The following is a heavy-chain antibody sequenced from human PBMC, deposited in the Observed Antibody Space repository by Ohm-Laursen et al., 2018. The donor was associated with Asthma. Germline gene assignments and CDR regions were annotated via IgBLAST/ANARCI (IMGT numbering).Heavy chain of an antibody. Sequence: SDTLSLTCTVSGGSISSGDYYWSWIRQPPGKGLEWIGYIYYSGSTYYNPSLKSRVTISVDTSKNQFSLKLSSVTAADTAVYYCARTLGYCSGGSCHWYFDLWGRGTLVTVSS. V-gene: IGHV4-30-4*02. CDR3: ARTLGYCSGGSCHWYFDL. CDR1: GGSISSGDYY. D-gene: IGHD2-15*01. CDR2: IYYSGST. J-gene: IGHJ2*01.